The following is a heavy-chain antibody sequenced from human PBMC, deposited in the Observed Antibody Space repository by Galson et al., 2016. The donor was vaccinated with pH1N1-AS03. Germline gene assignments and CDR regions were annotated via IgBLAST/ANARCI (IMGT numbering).Heavy chain of an antibody. D-gene: IGHD4-11*01. CDR3: ARHSQCTRGTCYSSYFYALDV. CDR2: FHPGDSDT. Sequence: QSGAEVKKPGESLNISCQGSGYRFSTYYIAWVRQTPGKGLEWMGIFHPGDSDTKYHPSFQGLVTMSADKSTNTAYLHWSSLKASDTAIYYCARHSQCTRGTCYSSYFYALDVWGRGTAVTVS. CDR1: GYRFSTYY. J-gene: IGHJ6*02. V-gene: IGHV5-51*01.